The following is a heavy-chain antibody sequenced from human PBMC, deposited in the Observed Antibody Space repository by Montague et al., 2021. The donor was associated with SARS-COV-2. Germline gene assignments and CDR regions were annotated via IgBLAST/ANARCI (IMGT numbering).Heavy chain of an antibody. D-gene: IGHD2-15*01. J-gene: IGHJ4*02. CDR3: GRGVVAATPVVDY. V-gene: IGHV4-4*07. CDR2: IYASGGT. Sequence: SETLSLTCTVSGDSINSFYWNWIRQPAGKGLEWIGRIYASGGTNYNPSXKSRVTMSVDTSKNQFSLKLNSVTAADTAVYYCGRGVVAATPVVDYWGRGTLVTVSS. CDR1: GDSINSFY.